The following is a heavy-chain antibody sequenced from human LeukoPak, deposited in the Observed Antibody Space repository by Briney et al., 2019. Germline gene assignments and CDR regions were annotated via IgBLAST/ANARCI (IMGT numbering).Heavy chain of an antibody. D-gene: IGHD6-13*01. J-gene: IGHJ4*02. Sequence: GASVKVSCKASGYTFTSYDINWVRQATGQGLEWTGWMNPNSGNTGYAQKFQGRIIVSRNTSISTAYMELSSLTSEDTAIYYCARIAAAGNRRLNYWGQGTLVTVAS. CDR3: ARIAAAGNRRLNY. V-gene: IGHV1-8*01. CDR2: MNPNSGNT. CDR1: GYTFTSYD.